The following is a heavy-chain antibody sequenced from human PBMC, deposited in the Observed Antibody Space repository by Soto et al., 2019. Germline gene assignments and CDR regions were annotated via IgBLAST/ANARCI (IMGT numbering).Heavy chain of an antibody. D-gene: IGHD3-22*01. Sequence: WETLSLTCTVSGGSVSSDNYYWSWIRQPPGKGLEWIGYIYYSGSTNYNPSLKSRVTISVDTSKNQFSLKLSSVTAADTAVYYCARESYDSSGYYSRWFDPWGQGTLVTVSS. V-gene: IGHV4-61*01. J-gene: IGHJ5*02. CDR1: GGSVSSDNYY. CDR2: IYYSGST. CDR3: ARESYDSSGYYSRWFDP.